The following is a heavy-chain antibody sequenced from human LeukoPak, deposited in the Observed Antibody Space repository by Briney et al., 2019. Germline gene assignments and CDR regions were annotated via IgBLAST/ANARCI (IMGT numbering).Heavy chain of an antibody. J-gene: IGHJ4*02. D-gene: IGHD3-10*01. CDR2: INPNSGGT. CDR1: GYTFTGYY. V-gene: IGHV1-2*02. CDR3: ARTVYYYGSGSYYNFDY. Sequence: ASVKVSCKASGYTFTGYYMHWVRQAPGQGLEWMGWINPNSGGTNYAKKFQGRVTMTRATSISTAYMELSRLRSDDTAVYYCARTVYYYGSGSYYNFDYWGQGTLVTVSS.